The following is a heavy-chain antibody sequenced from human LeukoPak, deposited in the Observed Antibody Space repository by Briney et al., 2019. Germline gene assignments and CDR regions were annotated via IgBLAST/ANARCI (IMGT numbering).Heavy chain of an antibody. CDR1: GFTFRSHW. J-gene: IGHJ4*02. V-gene: IGHV3-7*01. Sequence: GGSLTLSCAASGFTFRSHWMTWVRQVPGKGLEWVANINQDGSEKFYVDSVKGRFTISRDNAKNSLYLQMNSLRAEDTALYYCARDNSDYVEGDYWGQGTLVTVSS. CDR3: ARDNSDYVEGDY. D-gene: IGHD4-11*01. CDR2: INQDGSEK.